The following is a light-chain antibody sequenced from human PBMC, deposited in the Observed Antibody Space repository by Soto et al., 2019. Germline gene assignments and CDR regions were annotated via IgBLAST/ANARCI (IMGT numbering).Light chain of an antibody. V-gene: IGKV1-33*01. J-gene: IGKJ4*01. CDR2: DAS. Sequence: DIQMTQSPSSLSASVGDRVTITCQASQDISNYLNWYQQKPGKAPKLLIYDASNLGTGVPSRFSGSGSGTDFAFTISSLQPEDIATYYCQQYDNVPPTFGGGTKVEIK. CDR1: QDISNY. CDR3: QQYDNVPPT.